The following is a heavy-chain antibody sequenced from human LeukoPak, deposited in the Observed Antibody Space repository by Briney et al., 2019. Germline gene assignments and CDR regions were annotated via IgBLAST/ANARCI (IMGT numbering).Heavy chain of an antibody. CDR3: ARMQLWGPH. CDR1: GFTLSSYW. J-gene: IGHJ4*02. D-gene: IGHD3-16*01. CDR2: IKQDGSEK. Sequence: GGSLRLSCAASGFTLSSYWMSWVRQAPGKGLEWVANIKQDGSEKNYVDSVKGRFTISRDNAKNSVYLQMNSLRAEDTAVYYCARMQLWGPHWGQGTLVTVSS. V-gene: IGHV3-7*01.